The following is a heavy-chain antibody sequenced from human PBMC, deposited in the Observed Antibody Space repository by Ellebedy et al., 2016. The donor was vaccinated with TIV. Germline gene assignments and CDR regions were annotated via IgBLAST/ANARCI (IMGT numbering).Heavy chain of an antibody. CDR2: IYPSNGYT. D-gene: IGHD2-21*02. CDR1: GYTFTSYY. CDR3: ARGGEFGGGDCQY. J-gene: IGHJ4*02. Sequence: ASVKVSXKASGYTFTSYYMHWVRQAPGQGLEWMGIIYPSNGYTSYAQKLQGRVTMTRDTSTSTVYMELSSLRSEDTALYYCARGGEFGGGDCQYWGQGTLVTVSS. V-gene: IGHV1-46*04.